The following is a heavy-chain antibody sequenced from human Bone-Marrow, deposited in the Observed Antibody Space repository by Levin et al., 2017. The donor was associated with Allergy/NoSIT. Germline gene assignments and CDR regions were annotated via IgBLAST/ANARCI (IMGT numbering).Heavy chain of an antibody. CDR2: ISYDGSNK. CDR1: GFTFSSYG. J-gene: IGHJ4*02. V-gene: IGHV3-30*18. Sequence: GGSLRLSCAASGFTFSSYGMHWVRQAPGKGLEWVAVISYDGSNKYYADSVKGRFTISRDNSKNTLYLQMNSLRAEDTAVYYCAKAERDGYNIVYWGQGTLVTVSS. CDR3: AKAERDGYNIVY. D-gene: IGHD5-24*01.